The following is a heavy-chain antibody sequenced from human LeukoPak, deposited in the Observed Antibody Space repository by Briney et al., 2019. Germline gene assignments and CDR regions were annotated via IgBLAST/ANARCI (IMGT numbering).Heavy chain of an antibody. CDR1: GYSISSGYY. CDR2: IYHSGST. CDR3: ARVVGGWLQRAFDY. V-gene: IGHV4-38-2*02. Sequence: SETLSLTCTVSGYSISSGYYWGWIRQPPGKGLEWIGSIYHSGSTYYNPSLKSRVTISVDTSKNQFSLKLSSVTAADTAVYYCARVVGGWLQRAFDYWGQGTLVTVSS. D-gene: IGHD5-24*01. J-gene: IGHJ4*02.